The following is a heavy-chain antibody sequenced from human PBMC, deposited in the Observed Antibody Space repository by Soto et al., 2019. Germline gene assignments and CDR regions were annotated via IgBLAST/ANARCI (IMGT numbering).Heavy chain of an antibody. CDR3: ARYGYSYGYGAFDI. D-gene: IGHD5-18*01. CDR2: IKSDGGGI. J-gene: IGHJ3*02. CDR1: GFTFSSYW. V-gene: IGHV3-74*01. Sequence: VQLVESGGGLVQPGGSLRLSCAASGFTFSSYWMHWVRQAPGKGLVWVSRIKSDGGGISYADSVKGRFTISRDNAKYTLHLHMNSLRAEDTAVYYCARYGYSYGYGAFDIWGQGTMVTVSS.